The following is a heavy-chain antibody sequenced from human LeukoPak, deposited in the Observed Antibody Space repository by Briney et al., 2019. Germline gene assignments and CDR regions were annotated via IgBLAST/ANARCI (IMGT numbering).Heavy chain of an antibody. Sequence: PGGSLRLSCAASGFTFSSYGMHWVRQAPGKGLEWVAFIRYDGSNKYYADSVKGRFTISRDNSKNTLYLQMNSLRAEDTAIYYCAKADSSGYYSNFDYWGQGTLVTVSS. V-gene: IGHV3-30*02. CDR2: IRYDGSNK. CDR1: GFTFSSYG. J-gene: IGHJ4*02. D-gene: IGHD3-22*01. CDR3: AKADSSGYYSNFDY.